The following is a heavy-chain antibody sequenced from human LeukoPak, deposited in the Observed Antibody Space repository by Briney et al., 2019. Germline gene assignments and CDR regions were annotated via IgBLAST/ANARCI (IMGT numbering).Heavy chain of an antibody. J-gene: IGHJ4*02. Sequence: ASVKVSCKASGYTFTGYYMHWVRQAPGQGLEWMGWINPNSGGTNYAQKFQGRVTMTRDTSISTAYVELSRLRSDDTAVYYCARGRGWDSSGYYYVYWGQGTLVTVSS. CDR3: ARGRGWDSSGYYYVY. CDR2: INPNSGGT. D-gene: IGHD3-22*01. CDR1: GYTFTGYY. V-gene: IGHV1-2*02.